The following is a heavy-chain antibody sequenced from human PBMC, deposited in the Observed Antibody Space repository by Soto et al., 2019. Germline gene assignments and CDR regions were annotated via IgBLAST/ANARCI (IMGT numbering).Heavy chain of an antibody. CDR2: IDPSDSYT. Sequence: EVQLVQSGAEVKKPGESLRISCKGSGYSFTSYWISWVRQMPEKGLEWMGRIDPSDSYTNYSPSFQGHVTISADKSISTAYLQWRSLKSSDTAMYYCARLQPAAGDNDLTFDYWGQGTLVTVSS. J-gene: IGHJ4*02. D-gene: IGHD6-13*01. V-gene: IGHV5-10-1*01. CDR3: ARLQPAAGDNDLTFDY. CDR1: GYSFTSYW.